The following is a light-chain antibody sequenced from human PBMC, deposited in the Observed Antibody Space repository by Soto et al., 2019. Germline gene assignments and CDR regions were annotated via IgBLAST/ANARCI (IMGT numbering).Light chain of an antibody. Sequence: QSALTQPRSVSGSPGQSVTISCTGTSSDVGGYNYVSWYQQHPDKAPKLMIYDVTKRPSGVPDRFSGSKSGNTAYLTISGLQAEDEADYYCCSYAGSYTFSWVFGGGTKVTVL. CDR3: CSYAGSYTFSWV. CDR1: SSDVGGYNY. CDR2: DVT. V-gene: IGLV2-11*01. J-gene: IGLJ3*02.